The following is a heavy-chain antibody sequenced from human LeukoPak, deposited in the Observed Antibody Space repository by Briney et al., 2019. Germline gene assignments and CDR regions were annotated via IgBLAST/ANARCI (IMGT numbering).Heavy chain of an antibody. CDR1: GDSVSSNSAA. V-gene: IGHV6-1*01. CDR3: ARVGNNVVGAYGPIGYFDY. Sequence: SQTLSLTCAISGDSVSSNSAAWNWIRQSPSRGLEWLGRTYYRSKWYNDYAVSVKSRITINPDTSKNQFSLQLNSVTPEETAVYYCARVGNNVVGAYGPIGYFDYWGQGTLVTVSS. D-gene: IGHD1-26*01. J-gene: IGHJ4*02. CDR2: TYYRSKWYN.